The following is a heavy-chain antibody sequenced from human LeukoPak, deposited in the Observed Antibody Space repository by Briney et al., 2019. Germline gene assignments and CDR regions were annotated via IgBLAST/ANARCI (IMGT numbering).Heavy chain of an antibody. V-gene: IGHV4-59*01. CDR3: ARGGSSGWYNY. D-gene: IGHD6-19*01. J-gene: IGHJ4*02. Sequence: SETLSLTCTVSGGSFSSYYWSWIRQPPGKGLEWIGYIYYSGTTNYNPSLKSRVTISVDTYKNQFSLKQSSATAADTAVYYCARGGSSGWYNYWGQGTLVTVSS. CDR1: GGSFSSYY. CDR2: IYYSGTT.